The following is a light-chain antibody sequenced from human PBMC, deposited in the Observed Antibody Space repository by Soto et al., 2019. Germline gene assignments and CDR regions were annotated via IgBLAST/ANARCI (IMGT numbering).Light chain of an antibody. CDR3: QQGHNWPLT. Sequence: EIVMTQSPATLSVSPGESATLSCRASQSISSELAWYQQKPGQPPRLLIYGASTRATGVPARFTGSGSGSDFTLTSSELQSEVFAVYYCQQGHNWPLTFGHGTRLEI. CDR1: QSISSE. CDR2: GAS. V-gene: IGKV3-15*01. J-gene: IGKJ2*01.